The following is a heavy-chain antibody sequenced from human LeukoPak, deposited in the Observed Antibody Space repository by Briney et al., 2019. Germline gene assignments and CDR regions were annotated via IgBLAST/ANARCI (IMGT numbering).Heavy chain of an antibody. J-gene: IGHJ3*02. CDR3: ARLGPHSSSWSDAFDI. CDR1: GYTFTGYY. D-gene: IGHD6-13*01. Sequence: GASVKVSCKASGYTFTGYYMHWVRQAPGQGLEWMGWINPNSGGTNYAQKFQGRVTMTRDTSISTAYMELSRLRSDDTAVYYCARLGPHSSSWSDAFDIWGQGTMVTVSS. V-gene: IGHV1-2*02. CDR2: INPNSGGT.